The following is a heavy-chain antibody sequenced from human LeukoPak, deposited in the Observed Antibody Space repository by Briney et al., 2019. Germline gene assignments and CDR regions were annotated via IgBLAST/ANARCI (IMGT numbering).Heavy chain of an antibody. J-gene: IGHJ3*02. D-gene: IGHD3-16*01. CDR2: MSGSGGST. CDR1: GFTFRSFA. V-gene: IGHV3-23*01. CDR3: AKDREYSYVYDAFDI. Sequence: GGSLRLSCAASGFTFRSFALSWARQAPGKGLEWVSGMSGSGGSTYSADSVKGRFTISRDNSRNTLYLQMNTLRAEDTAVYYCAKDREYSYVYDAFDIWGQGTLVTVSS.